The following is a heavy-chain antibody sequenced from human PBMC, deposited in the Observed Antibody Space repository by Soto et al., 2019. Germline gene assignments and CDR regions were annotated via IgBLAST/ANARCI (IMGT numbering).Heavy chain of an antibody. D-gene: IGHD3-10*01. Sequence: QVQLVQSGAEVKRPGSSVKVSCKASGDTFNFYSINWVRQAPGLGLEWMGRVNPIVSMSNYAQKIQGRVTMTADKSTSTAYMELSSLRSEDTAIYYCASSYGSGYPAFDYWGQGALVTVSS. CDR3: ASSYGSGYPAFDY. CDR2: VNPIVSMS. CDR1: GDTFNFYS. J-gene: IGHJ4*02. V-gene: IGHV1-69*02.